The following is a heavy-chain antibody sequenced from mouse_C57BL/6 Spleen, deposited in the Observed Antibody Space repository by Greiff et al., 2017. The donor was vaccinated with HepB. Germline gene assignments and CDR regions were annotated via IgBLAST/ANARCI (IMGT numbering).Heavy chain of an antibody. CDR1: GYTFTDYY. Sequence: VQGVESGAEPVRPGASVKLSCKASGYTFTDYYINWVKQRPGQGLEWIARIYPGSGNTYYNEKFKGKATLTAEKSSSTAYMQLSSLTSEDSAVYFCARDYYGSIFDYWGQGTTLTVSS. V-gene: IGHV1-76*01. D-gene: IGHD1-1*01. J-gene: IGHJ2*01. CDR2: IYPGSGNT. CDR3: ARDYYGSIFDY.